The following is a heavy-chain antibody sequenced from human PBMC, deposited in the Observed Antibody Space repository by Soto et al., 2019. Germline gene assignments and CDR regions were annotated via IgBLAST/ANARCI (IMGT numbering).Heavy chain of an antibody. CDR1: GFTFSDYW. D-gene: IGHD4-17*01. Sequence: EVQLVESGGGLVQPGGSLRLSCAVSGFTFSDYWMHWVRQAPGKGLVWVSRIYTDGSRTNYADSVKGRFTISRDNAENTLYRQMNSLRADETAGYYGARGVRGSYGLDIWGQGTMVTVSS. CDR3: ARGVRGSYGLDI. J-gene: IGHJ3*02. CDR2: IYTDGSRT. V-gene: IGHV3-74*01.